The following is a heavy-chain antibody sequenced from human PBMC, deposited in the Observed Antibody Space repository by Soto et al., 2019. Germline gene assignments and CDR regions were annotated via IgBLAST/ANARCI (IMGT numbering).Heavy chain of an antibody. D-gene: IGHD5-18*01. CDR1: GGTFSSYA. CDR3: ARSRIQLWSPTTPDYYYYGIDV. Sequence: SVKVSCKASGGTFSSYAISWVRQAPGRGLEGMGGIIPIFGTANYAQKFRGRVTITADKSTSTAYMELSSLRSEDTAVYYCARSRIQLWSPTTPDYYYYGIDVWGQGTTVTV. J-gene: IGHJ6*02. CDR2: IIPIFGTA. V-gene: IGHV1-69*06.